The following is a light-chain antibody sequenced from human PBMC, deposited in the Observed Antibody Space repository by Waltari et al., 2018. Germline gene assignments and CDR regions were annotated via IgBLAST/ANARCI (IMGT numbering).Light chain of an antibody. J-gene: IGKJ4*01. Sequence: DIVMTQTPLSLPITPGEPASISCRSTQSLLHTNGNPYLHWYLQKPGQSPQLLIYGGSTRASGVPDRFSGSGSGTDFTLQISKVEAEDIGVYYCVQAIAFPLTFGGGTTVEIK. CDR1: QSLLHTNGNPY. CDR3: VQAIAFPLT. V-gene: IGKV2-40*01. CDR2: GGS.